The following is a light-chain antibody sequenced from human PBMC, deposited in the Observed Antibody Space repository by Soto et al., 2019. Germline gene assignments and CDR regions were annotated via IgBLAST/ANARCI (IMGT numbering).Light chain of an antibody. J-gene: IGKJ1*01. CDR2: LTS. V-gene: IGKV3-11*01. CDR1: QAVNTR. CDR3: QQRSTWPQT. Sequence: IVLTQSPATLSSFPGDRVTLSCRASQAVNTRLAWYQHKPGQAPRLLISLTSNRAAGIPARFSGSGSETDFTLTISRLEPEDFAVYYCQQRSTWPQTFGQGTKVDIK.